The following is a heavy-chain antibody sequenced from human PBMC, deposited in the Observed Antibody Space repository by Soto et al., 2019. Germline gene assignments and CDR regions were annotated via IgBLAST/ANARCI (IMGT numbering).Heavy chain of an antibody. CDR1: GYTFTGYY. J-gene: IGHJ6*02. Sequence: ASVKVSCKASGYTFTGYYMHWVRQAPGQGLEWMGWINPNSGGTNYAQKFQGWVTMTRDTSISTAYMELSRLRSDDTAVYYCARDHMGIDSYGSDRRRGGLDVWGQGTTVTVSS. CDR3: ARDHMGIDSYGSDRRRGGLDV. D-gene: IGHD5-18*01. V-gene: IGHV1-2*04. CDR2: INPNSGGT.